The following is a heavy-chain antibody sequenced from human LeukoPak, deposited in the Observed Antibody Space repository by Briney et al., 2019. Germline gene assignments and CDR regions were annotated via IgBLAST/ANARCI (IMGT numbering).Heavy chain of an antibody. V-gene: IGHV4-61*02. Sequence: SETLSLTCTVSGGSISSGSYYWSWIRQPAGKGLEWIGRIYTSGSTNYNPSLKSRVTISVDTSKNQFSLKLSSVTAADTAVYYCARVTAMVIDYWGQGTLVTVSS. CDR3: ARVTAMVIDY. CDR2: IYTSGST. CDR1: GGSISSGSYY. J-gene: IGHJ4*02. D-gene: IGHD5-18*01.